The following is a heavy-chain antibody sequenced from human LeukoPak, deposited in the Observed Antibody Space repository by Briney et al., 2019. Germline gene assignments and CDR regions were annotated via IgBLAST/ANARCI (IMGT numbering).Heavy chain of an antibody. V-gene: IGHV1-18*01. CDR3: ARDPPAGSGPMTTVYLNPDY. D-gene: IGHD4-17*01. J-gene: IGHJ4*02. CDR1: GYTFTSYG. Sequence: ASVKVSCKASGYTFTSYGISWVRQAPGQGLERMGWISAYNGNTNYAQKLQGRVTMTTDTSTSTAYMELRSLRSDDTAVYYCARDPPAGSGPMTTVYLNPDYWGQGTLVTVSS. CDR2: ISAYNGNT.